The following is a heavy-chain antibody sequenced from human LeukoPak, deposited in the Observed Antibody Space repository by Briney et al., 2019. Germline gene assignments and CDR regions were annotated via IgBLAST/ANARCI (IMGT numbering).Heavy chain of an antibody. J-gene: IGHJ4*01. D-gene: IGHD3-22*01. V-gene: IGHV4-34*01. CDR2: INHRGNT. CDR3: ARRTYDSGWVIEY. CDR1: SGSFSGYY. Sequence: PSETLSLTCAVYSGSFSGYYWSWIRQPPGKGLEWIGEINHRGNTNYNPSFMTRVTISVDTSKNQFSLKLSSVTAADTAVYYCARRTYDSGWVIEYWGQGNLVTVSS.